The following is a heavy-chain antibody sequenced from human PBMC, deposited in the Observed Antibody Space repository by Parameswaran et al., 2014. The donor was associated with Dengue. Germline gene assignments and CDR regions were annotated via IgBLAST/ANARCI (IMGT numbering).Heavy chain of an antibody. CDR1: GLNLGNYA. D-gene: IGHD4-17*01. V-gene: IGHV3-23*01. CDR2: IYGRGDST. Sequence: GESLKISCTASGLNLGNYALSWVRQAPGKGLDWVSAIYGRGDSTFYADSVKGRFTISRDHSKNTLFLQMNSLRAEDTAVYYCATDPNGDYFPHSLGNWGQGTLVTVSS. J-gene: IGHJ4*02. CDR3: ATDPNGDYFPHSLGN.